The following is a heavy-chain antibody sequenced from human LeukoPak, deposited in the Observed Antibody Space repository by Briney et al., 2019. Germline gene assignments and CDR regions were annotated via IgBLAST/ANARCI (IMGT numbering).Heavy chain of an antibody. Sequence: PGGSLRLSCAASGFTFSSYSMNWVRQAPGKGLEWVSSISSSSSYIYYADSVKGRFTISRDNAKNSLYLQMNSLRAEDTAVYYCARAGNYGFYYYYMDVWGKGTTVTVSS. CDR3: ARAGNYGFYYYYMDV. CDR1: GFTFSSYS. CDR2: ISSSSSYI. J-gene: IGHJ6*03. V-gene: IGHV3-21*01. D-gene: IGHD3/OR15-3a*01.